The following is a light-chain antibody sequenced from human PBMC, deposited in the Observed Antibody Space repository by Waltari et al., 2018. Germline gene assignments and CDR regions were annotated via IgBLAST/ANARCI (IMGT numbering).Light chain of an antibody. V-gene: IGKV3-11*01. J-gene: IGKJ2*01. CDR1: QSINNY. CDR3: QQRSKWPLT. Sequence: EIVLTQSPGTLPLSPGERATLSCRASQSINNYLAWYQQKPGQPPRLIIYDASNRATGIPARFSGGGSGTDFTLTISSLEPADFAVYYCQQRSKWPLTFGQGTNLEI. CDR2: DAS.